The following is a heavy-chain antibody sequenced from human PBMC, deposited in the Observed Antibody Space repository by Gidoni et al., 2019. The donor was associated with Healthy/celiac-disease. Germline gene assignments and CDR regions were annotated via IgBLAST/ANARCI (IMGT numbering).Heavy chain of an antibody. D-gene: IGHD3-3*01. CDR1: GFTFSSYA. Sequence: EVQLLESGGGLVQPGGSLRLSCAASGFTFSSYAMSWVRQAPGKGLEWVSAISGSGGSTYYADSVKGRFTISRDNSKNTLYLQMNSLRAEDTAVYYCAKGAYYDFWSGYRADAFDIWGQGTMVTVSS. CDR2: ISGSGGST. J-gene: IGHJ3*02. CDR3: AKGAYYDFWSGYRADAFDI. V-gene: IGHV3-23*01.